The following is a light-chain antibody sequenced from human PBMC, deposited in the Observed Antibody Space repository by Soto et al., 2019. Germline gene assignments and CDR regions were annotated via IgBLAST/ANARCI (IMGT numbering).Light chain of an antibody. CDR2: GAS. CDR3: QQGYGSPLT. J-gene: IGKJ4*01. V-gene: IGKV1-39*01. CDR1: QSIANH. Sequence: DIQMTQSPSSLSASVGDRVTLTCRASQSIANHLNWYQHRPGKAPELVIYGASNLQSGVPSRFRCSGSGSDFLLTINSLHPEDVATYYCQQGYGSPLTFGGGTKVE.